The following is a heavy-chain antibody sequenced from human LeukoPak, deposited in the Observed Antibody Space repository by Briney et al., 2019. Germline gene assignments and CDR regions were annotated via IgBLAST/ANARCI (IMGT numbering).Heavy chain of an antibody. Sequence: ASVKVSCKPSGFTFTTHDINWVRQATGKGLEWMGWMNPGSGDTGYEQRFQGRVTMTRDTAINTAYMELSSLRSEDAAVYYCARGLGSYDTTWYPPLRYWGQGILVTVSS. D-gene: IGHD3-22*01. CDR1: GFTFTTHD. CDR3: ARGLGSYDTTWYPPLRY. CDR2: MNPGSGDT. V-gene: IGHV1-8*01. J-gene: IGHJ4*02.